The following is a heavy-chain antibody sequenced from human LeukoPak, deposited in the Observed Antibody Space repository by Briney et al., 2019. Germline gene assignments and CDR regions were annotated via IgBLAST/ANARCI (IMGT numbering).Heavy chain of an antibody. D-gene: IGHD6-19*01. CDR2: INHSGST. CDR1: GGSFSGYY. CDR3: ARDFSIAVADHYFDY. V-gene: IGHV4-34*01. J-gene: IGHJ4*02. Sequence: SETLSLTCAVYGGSFSGYYWSWIRQPPGKGLEWIGEINHSGSTNYNPSLKSRVTISVDTSKNQFSLKLSSVTAADTAVYYCARDFSIAVADHYFDYWGQGTLVTVSS.